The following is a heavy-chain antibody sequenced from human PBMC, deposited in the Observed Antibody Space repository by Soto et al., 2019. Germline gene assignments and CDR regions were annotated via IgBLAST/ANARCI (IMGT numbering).Heavy chain of an antibody. CDR3: ARHAYTSSSSCFDP. CDR1: GGSISSGDYS. J-gene: IGHJ5*02. CDR2: IYHSGST. Sequence: PSETLSLTCAVSGGSISSGDYSWSWVRQPPGKGLEWIAYIYHSGSTYYSPSLKSRVTISVDRSKNQFSLKLSSVTAADTAVYYWARHAYTSSSSCFDPWGQGTLVTVSS. V-gene: IGHV4-30-2*01. D-gene: IGHD6-6*01.